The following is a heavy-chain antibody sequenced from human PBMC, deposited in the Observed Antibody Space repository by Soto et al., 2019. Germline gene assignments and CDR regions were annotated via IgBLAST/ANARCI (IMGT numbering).Heavy chain of an antibody. CDR3: ARDRWDLRLGLQYYYYGMDV. CDR2: IIPIFGTA. Sequence: ASVKVSCKASGGTFSSYAISWVRQAPGQGLEWMGGIIPIFGTANYAQKFQGRVTITADKSTSTAYMELSSLRSEDTAVYYCARDRWDLRLGLQYYYYGMDVWGQGTTVTV. V-gene: IGHV1-69*06. J-gene: IGHJ6*02. D-gene: IGHD4-4*01. CDR1: GGTFSSYA.